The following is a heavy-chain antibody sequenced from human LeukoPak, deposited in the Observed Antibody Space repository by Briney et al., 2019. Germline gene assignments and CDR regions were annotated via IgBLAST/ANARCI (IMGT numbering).Heavy chain of an antibody. CDR3: ARDARGYDPFY. J-gene: IGHJ4*02. D-gene: IGHD3-3*01. Sequence: GGSLRLSCAAPGFTFSTYWMHWVRQAPGKGLVWVSRINTDGSSTSYADSVKGRFTISRDNAKNTLYLQMNSLRVEDTAVYYCARDARGYDPFYWGQGTLVTVS. V-gene: IGHV3-74*01. CDR2: INTDGSST. CDR1: GFTFSTYW.